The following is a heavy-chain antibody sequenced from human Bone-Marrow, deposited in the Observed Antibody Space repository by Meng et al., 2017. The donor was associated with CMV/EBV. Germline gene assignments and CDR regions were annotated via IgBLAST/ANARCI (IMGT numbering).Heavy chain of an antibody. V-gene: IGHV3-30*02. J-gene: IGHJ5*01. CDR2: IRYDTTDK. CDR3: AKDSSSFRRLGTYYAA. D-gene: IGHD1-26*01. CDR1: GFTFSNYG. Sequence: GESLKISCAASGFTFSNYGMHWVRQAPGKGLEWVSYIRYDTTDKYYTKSVKGRFTVSRDNADNTLYLHMDSLRTEDTAVYHCAKDSSSFRRLGTYYAAWGHRQLVTVSS.